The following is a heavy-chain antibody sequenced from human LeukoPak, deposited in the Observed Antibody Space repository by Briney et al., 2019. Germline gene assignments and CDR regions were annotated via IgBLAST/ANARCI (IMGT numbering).Heavy chain of an antibody. J-gene: IGHJ4*02. CDR2: ISGSGDRT. V-gene: IGHV3-23*01. Sequence: SGGSLRLSCAASGFTFNSYAMTLVRQSPGKGLEWVSTISGSGDRTYYADSVKGRFTISRDNSKNTLYLHMNSLRAEDTAVYYCAKDGDSYSSGWYHFDYWGQGTLVTVSS. CDR1: GFTFNSYA. D-gene: IGHD6-19*01. CDR3: AKDGDSYSSGWYHFDY.